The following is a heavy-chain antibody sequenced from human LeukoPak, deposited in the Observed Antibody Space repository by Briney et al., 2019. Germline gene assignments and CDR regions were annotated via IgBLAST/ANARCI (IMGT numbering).Heavy chain of an antibody. J-gene: IGHJ6*03. CDR3: ARAPPYYDFWSGYYRYYYYYMDV. Sequence: ASVKVSCKASGYTFTSHDINWVRQATGQGLEWMGWMNPNSGNTGYAQKFQGRVTITRNTSISTAYMELSSLRSEDTAVYYCARAPPYYDFWSGYYRYYYYYMDVWGKGTTVTVSS. CDR2: MNPNSGNT. D-gene: IGHD3-3*01. V-gene: IGHV1-8*03. CDR1: GYTFTSHD.